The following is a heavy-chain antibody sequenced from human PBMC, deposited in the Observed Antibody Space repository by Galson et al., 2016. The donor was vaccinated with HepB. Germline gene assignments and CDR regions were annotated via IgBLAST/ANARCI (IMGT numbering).Heavy chain of an antibody. CDR2: IYPGDSDT. Sequence: QSGAEVKKPGESLKTSCKGSGYSFPSYWIGWVRQMPGKGLEWMGIIYPGDSDTRYSPSFQGQVTISADKSISTAYLQWSSLKASDTAMYYCARVVTHRVTLWYFDLWGRGTLVTVSS. D-gene: IGHD2-2*01. V-gene: IGHV5-51*01. CDR3: ARVVTHRVTLWYFDL. J-gene: IGHJ2*01. CDR1: GYSFPSYW.